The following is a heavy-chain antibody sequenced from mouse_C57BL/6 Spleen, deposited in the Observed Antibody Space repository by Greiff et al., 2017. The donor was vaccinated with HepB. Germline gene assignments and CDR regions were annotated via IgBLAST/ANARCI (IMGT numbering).Heavy chain of an antibody. V-gene: IGHV1-78*01. D-gene: IGHD4-1*01. CDR1: GYTFTDHT. Sequence: QVQLQHSDAELVKPGASVKISCKVSGYTFTDHTIHWMKQRPEQGLAWIGYIYPRDGSTKYNEKFKGKATLTADKSSSTAYMQLNSLTSEDSAVYFCARGGNWDEGYAMDYWGQGTSVTGSS. CDR2: IYPRDGST. J-gene: IGHJ4*01. CDR3: ARGGNWDEGYAMDY.